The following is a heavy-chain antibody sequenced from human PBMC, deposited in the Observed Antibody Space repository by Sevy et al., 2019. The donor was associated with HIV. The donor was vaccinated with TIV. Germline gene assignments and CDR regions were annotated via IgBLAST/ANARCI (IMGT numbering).Heavy chain of an antibody. CDR1: GFTFSSYW. CDR2: IKQDGSEK. D-gene: IGHD1-26*01. CDR3: ARDRGWELEVYYYYYGMDV. V-gene: IGHV3-7*01. J-gene: IGHJ6*02. Sequence: GGSLRLSCAASGFTFSSYWMSWVRQAPGKGLEWVDNIKQDGSEKYYVDSVKGRFTISRDNAKNSLYLQMNSLRAEDTAVYYCARDRGWELEVYYYYYGMDVWGQGTTVTVSS.